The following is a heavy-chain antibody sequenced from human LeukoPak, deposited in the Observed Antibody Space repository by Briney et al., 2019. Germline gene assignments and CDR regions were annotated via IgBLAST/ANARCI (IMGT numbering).Heavy chain of an antibody. CDR1: GFTFSSYA. CDR3: AKSERGIVGATDY. Sequence: QPGGSLRLSCAASGFTFSSYAMSWVRQAPGKGLEWVSAISGSGGSTYYADSVKGRFTISRDNSKNTPYLQMNSLRAEDTAVYYCAKSERGIVGATDYWGQGTLVTVSS. V-gene: IGHV3-23*01. J-gene: IGHJ4*02. D-gene: IGHD1-26*01. CDR2: ISGSGGST.